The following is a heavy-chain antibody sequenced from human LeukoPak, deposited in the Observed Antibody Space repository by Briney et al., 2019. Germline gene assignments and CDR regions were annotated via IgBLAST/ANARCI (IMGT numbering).Heavy chain of an antibody. CDR3: ARGQYYYGSGSHRFDY. D-gene: IGHD3-10*01. CDR1: GDSITNSY. CDR2: IYHSGGT. Sequence: PSETLSLTCTVSGDSITNSYWSWIRQPPGKGLEWIGSIYHSGGTYNNPSLKSRLTMSVDTSKNQSSLKLTSVTAADTAVYYCARGQYYYGSGSHRFDYWGQGTLVTVSS. J-gene: IGHJ4*02. V-gene: IGHV4-59*04.